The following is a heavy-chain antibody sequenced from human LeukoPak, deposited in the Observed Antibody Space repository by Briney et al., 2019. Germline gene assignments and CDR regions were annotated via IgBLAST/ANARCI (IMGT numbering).Heavy chain of an antibody. V-gene: IGHV4-30-2*01. CDR3: ARARGKAVVPFDY. J-gene: IGHJ4*02. CDR1: GGSISSGGYS. Sequence: PSETLSLTCAVSGGSISSGGYSWSWIRQPPGKGLEWIGYIYHSGSTYYNPSLKRRVTISVDRSKNQFSLKLSSVTAADPAVYYCARARGKAVVPFDYWGQGTLVTVSP. CDR2: IYHSGST. D-gene: IGHD4-23*01.